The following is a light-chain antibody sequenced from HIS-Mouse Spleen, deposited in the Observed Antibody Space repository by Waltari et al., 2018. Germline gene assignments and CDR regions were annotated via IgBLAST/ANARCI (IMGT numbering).Light chain of an antibody. Sequence: QSALTQPPSASGSPGQSVTISCPGPSSTVGGYTYVSWYQQHPGNAPKLMIYEVSKRPSGVPDRFSGSKSGNTASLTVSGLQAEDEADYYCSSYAGSNNLVFGGGTKLTVL. CDR2: EVS. CDR3: SSYAGSNNLV. CDR1: SSTVGGYTY. J-gene: IGLJ2*01. V-gene: IGLV2-8*01.